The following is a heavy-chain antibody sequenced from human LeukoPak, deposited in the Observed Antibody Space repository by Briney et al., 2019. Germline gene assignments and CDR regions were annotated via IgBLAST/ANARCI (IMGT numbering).Heavy chain of an antibody. CDR1: GFTFSSYA. V-gene: IGHV3-30-3*01. J-gene: IGHJ1*01. CDR3: ARDPDPYSSSWYVGVYFQH. CDR2: ISYDGSNK. Sequence: AGGSLRLSCAASGFTFSSYAMHWVRQAPGKGLEWVAVISYDGSNKYYADSVEGRFTISRDNSKNTLFLQMNSLRAEDTAVYYCARDPDPYSSSWYVGVYFQHWGQGTLVTVSS. D-gene: IGHD6-13*01.